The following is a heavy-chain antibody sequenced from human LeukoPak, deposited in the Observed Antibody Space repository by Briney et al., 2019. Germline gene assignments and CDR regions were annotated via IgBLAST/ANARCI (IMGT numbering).Heavy chain of an antibody. D-gene: IGHD3-16*01. CDR3: ATSWGPDTSAFRWGRHGMDV. V-gene: IGHV3-23*01. CDR2: ISKSGDHT. Sequence: GGSLRLSCAVSGLTFNNYAMSWVRQAPGKGLEWVSAISKSGDHTYYAASAKGRFTIYRDNSKNTQYLQMNSLRAEDTAVYYCATSWGPDTSAFRWGRHGMDVWGQGTTVIVS. J-gene: IGHJ6*02. CDR1: GLTFNNYA.